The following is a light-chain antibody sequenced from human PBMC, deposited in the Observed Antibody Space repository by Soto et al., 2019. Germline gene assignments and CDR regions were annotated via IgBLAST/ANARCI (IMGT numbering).Light chain of an antibody. CDR3: QHRYTTLLT. V-gene: IGKV1-39*01. J-gene: IGKJ3*01. CDR2: AAS. CDR1: QSIDNY. Sequence: DIQMTQSPSSLSASVGDRVTITCRTSQSIDNYLNWYQQKPGKAPKLLMYAASTLQSGVPSRFSGXGSEPEFSXLIXGLQHEDIATDYCQHRYTTLLTFGPGTKVDIK.